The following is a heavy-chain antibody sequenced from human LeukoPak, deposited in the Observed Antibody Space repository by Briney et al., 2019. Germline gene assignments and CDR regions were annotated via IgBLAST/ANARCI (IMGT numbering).Heavy chain of an antibody. CDR2: THTSRNT. J-gene: IGHJ4*02. Sequence: SETLSLTCTVSGVSISSFHWSWIRQPAGQGLEFIGRTHTSRNTDYNPSLKTRVSMSVDTSKNQFSLKLSSVTAADTAVYYCASVEIGRTTSDYWGRGTLVTVSS. CDR3: ASVEIGRTTSDY. CDR1: GVSISSFH. V-gene: IGHV4-4*07. D-gene: IGHD5-12*01.